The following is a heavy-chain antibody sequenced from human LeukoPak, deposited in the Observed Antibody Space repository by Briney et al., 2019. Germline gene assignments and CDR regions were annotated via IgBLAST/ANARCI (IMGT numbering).Heavy chain of an antibody. CDR2: ISAYNGNT. CDR3: ARDRSDQRYSSGWYYFDY. D-gene: IGHD6-19*01. CDR1: GYTFTSYG. V-gene: IGHV1-18*01. Sequence: ASVKVSCKASGYTFTSYGISWVRQAPGQGLEWMGWISAYNGNTNYAQEFQGRVTMTTDTSTSTACMELRSLRSDDTAVYYCARDRSDQRYSSGWYYFDYWGQGTLVTVSS. J-gene: IGHJ4*02.